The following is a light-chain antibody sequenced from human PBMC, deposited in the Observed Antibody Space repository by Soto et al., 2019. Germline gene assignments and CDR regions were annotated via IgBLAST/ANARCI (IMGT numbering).Light chain of an antibody. CDR3: EQYGSSPPYT. V-gene: IGKV3-20*01. CDR2: GSS. Sequence: EVVLTQSPGALSLSPGDRATLSCRATQTVSNNFFAWYQQKPGQAPRLLIFGSSDRATVIPDRFSGGGSGTDFALTISRLEPEDFAVYYCEQYGSSPPYTFGQGTKREIK. J-gene: IGKJ2*01. CDR1: QTVSNNF.